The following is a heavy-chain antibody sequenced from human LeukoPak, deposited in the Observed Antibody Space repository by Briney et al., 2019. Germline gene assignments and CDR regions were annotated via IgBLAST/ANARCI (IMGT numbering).Heavy chain of an antibody. CDR1: ADSFSNYY. CDR2: IFSSGIT. D-gene: IGHD1-26*01. CDR3: ARGGASSKPFDY. Sequence: SETLSLTCTVSADSFSNYYWSWIRQPPGKGLEWIGFIFSSGITNYNPSLKSRVTISVGTSKNQFSLKVNSVTAADTAVYYCARGGASSKPFDYWGQGTLVTVTS. V-gene: IGHV4-59*01. J-gene: IGHJ4*02.